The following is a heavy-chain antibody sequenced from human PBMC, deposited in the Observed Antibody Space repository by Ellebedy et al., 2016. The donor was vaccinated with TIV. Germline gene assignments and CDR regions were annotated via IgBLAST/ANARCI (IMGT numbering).Heavy chain of an antibody. CDR2: IYSGGDT. Sequence: GGSLRLXXAASGFTVSSNYMSWVRQAPGKGLEWVSVIYSGGDTYYADSVKGRFTISRDHSKNTLYLQMNSLRDDDTAVYYCARRYFDYWGQGTLVTVSS. J-gene: IGHJ4*02. V-gene: IGHV3-53*01. CDR3: ARRYFDY. CDR1: GFTVSSNY.